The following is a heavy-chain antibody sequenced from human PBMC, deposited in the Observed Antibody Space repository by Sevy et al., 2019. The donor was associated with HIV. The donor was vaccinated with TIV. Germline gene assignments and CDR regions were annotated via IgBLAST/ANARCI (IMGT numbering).Heavy chain of an antibody. J-gene: IGHJ6*02. Sequence: GGSLRLSCEASGFTFSDYDMHWVRQAPGKGLEWVAVISYDGSNKYYADSVKGRFTISRDNSKNTLYLQMNSLRAEDTAVYYCARAAAKYGMDVWGQGTTVTVSS. D-gene: IGHD6-13*01. CDR1: GFTFSDYD. CDR2: ISYDGSNK. V-gene: IGHV3-30-3*01. CDR3: ARAAAKYGMDV.